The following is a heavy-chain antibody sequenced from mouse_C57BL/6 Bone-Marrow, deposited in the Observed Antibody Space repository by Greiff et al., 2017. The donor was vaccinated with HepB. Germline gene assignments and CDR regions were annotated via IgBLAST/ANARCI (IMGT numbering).Heavy chain of an antibody. J-gene: IGHJ4*01. D-gene: IGHD2-1*01. CDR1: GYTFTSYG. V-gene: IGHV1-81*01. CDR2: IYPRSGNT. Sequence: QVQLQQSGAELARPGASVKLSCKASGYTFTSYGISWVKQGTGQGLEWIGEIYPRSGNTYYNEKFKGKATLTADKSSSTAYMELRSLTSEDSAVYFCARPFYGNTYAMDYWGQGTSVTVSS. CDR3: ARPFYGNTYAMDY.